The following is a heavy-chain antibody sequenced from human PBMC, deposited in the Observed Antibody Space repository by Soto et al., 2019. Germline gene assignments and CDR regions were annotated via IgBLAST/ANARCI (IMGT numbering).Heavy chain of an antibody. V-gene: IGHV1-69*01. CDR2: IIPSFGTA. CDR3: LRGYSGDGQLTVEYYY. CDR1: GGTFSSYA. D-gene: IGHD5-12*01. Sequence: QVQLVQSGAEVKKPGSSVKVSCKASGGTFSSYAISWVRQAPGQGLEWMGGIIPSFGTANYAQKFQGRVTITADESTSTAYMELSSLRSEDTAVYYCLRGYSGDGQLTVEYYYWGQGTLVTVSS. J-gene: IGHJ4*02.